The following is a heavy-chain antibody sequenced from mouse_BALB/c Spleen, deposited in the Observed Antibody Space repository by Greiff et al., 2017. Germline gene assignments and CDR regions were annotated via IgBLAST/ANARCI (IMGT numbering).Heavy chain of an antibody. Sequence: VKLVESGPGLVAPSQSLSITCTVSGFSLTSYGVHWVRQPPGKGLEWLGVIWSGGSTDYNAAFISRLSISKDNSKSQVFFKMNSLQANDTAIYYCARVGDDGYYYFDYWGQGTTLTVSS. V-gene: IGHV2-2*02. J-gene: IGHJ2*01. D-gene: IGHD2-3*01. CDR2: IWSGGST. CDR1: GFSLTSYG. CDR3: ARVGDDGYYYFDY.